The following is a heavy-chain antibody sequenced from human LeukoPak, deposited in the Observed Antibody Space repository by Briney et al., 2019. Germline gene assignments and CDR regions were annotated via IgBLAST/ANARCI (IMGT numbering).Heavy chain of an antibody. CDR3: AREAAAYGDYLSLDY. CDR2: IYYSGST. J-gene: IGHJ4*02. Sequence: GSLRLSCAASGFTVSSNYMSWIRQPPGKGLEWIGYIYYSGSTSYKPSLKSRVTISVDTSKNQFSLKLRSVIAADTAVYYCAREAAAYGDYLSLDYWGQGTLSPSPQ. V-gene: IGHV4-59*02. D-gene: IGHD4-17*01. CDR1: GFTVSSNY.